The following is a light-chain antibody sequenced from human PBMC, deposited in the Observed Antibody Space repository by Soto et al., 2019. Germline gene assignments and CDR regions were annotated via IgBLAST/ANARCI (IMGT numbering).Light chain of an antibody. V-gene: IGKV3-20*01. Sequence: EIVWTQSPGTLPLSPGVRATLSCRASQSGTSSYLAWYEQKPGQAPRLLIYGASSRATGTADRFSGSGSGTDFTLTIRRLEPDDVAVYYCQQYGSSPSTFGHVTKVDI. CDR3: QQYGSSPST. CDR2: GAS. J-gene: IGKJ3*01. CDR1: QSGTSSY.